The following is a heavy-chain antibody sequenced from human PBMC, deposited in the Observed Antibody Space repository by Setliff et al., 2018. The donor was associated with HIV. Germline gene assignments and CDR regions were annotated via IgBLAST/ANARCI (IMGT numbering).Heavy chain of an antibody. Sequence: ASVKVSCKVSGYTLTELSIHWVRQAPGKGLEWMGGFDPEYDKTFYAQKFRGRVTMSEDTSTDTAYMELTSLRSEDTAVYYCATRAYDSSGYLRSRVSGAAFDIWGQGTMVTVSS. V-gene: IGHV1-24*01. CDR1: GYTLTELS. CDR3: ATRAYDSSGYLRSRVSGAAFDI. D-gene: IGHD3-22*01. CDR2: FDPEYDKT. J-gene: IGHJ3*02.